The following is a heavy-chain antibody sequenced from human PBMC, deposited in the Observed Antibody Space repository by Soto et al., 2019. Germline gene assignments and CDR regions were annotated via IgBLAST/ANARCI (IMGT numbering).Heavy chain of an antibody. Sequence: PSETLSLTCTVSGASISGFYWSWIRKSGGKGLEWIGRIYATGTTDYNPSLKSRVMMSVDTSKKQFSLKLRSVTAADTAVYYCVRDGTKTLRDWFEPWGQGISVTVSS. CDR2: IYATGTT. J-gene: IGHJ5*02. V-gene: IGHV4-4*07. D-gene: IGHD1-1*01. CDR1: GASISGFY. CDR3: VRDGTKTLRDWFEP.